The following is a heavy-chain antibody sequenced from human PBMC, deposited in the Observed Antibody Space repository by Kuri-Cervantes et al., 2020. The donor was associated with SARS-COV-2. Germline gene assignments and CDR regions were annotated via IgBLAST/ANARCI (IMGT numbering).Heavy chain of an antibody. J-gene: IGHJ3*02. V-gene: IGHV4-59*01. Sequence: GSLRLSCSVSGGSISSYYWSWIRQPPGKGLEWIGYIYYSGSTNYNPSLMSRLTISVDTSKNQFSLKLSSVTAVDTALYYCARVSWGEWELRGHDAFDIWGQGTMVTVSS. CDR1: GGSISSYY. CDR3: ARVSWGEWELRGHDAFDI. D-gene: IGHD1-26*01. CDR2: IYYSGST.